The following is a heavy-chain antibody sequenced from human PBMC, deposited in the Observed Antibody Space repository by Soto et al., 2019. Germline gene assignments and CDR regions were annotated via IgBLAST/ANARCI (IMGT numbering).Heavy chain of an antibody. CDR2: INPIIGAA. V-gene: IGHV1-69*13. Sequence: ASVKVSCKTSGYTFTSDAIHWVRQAPGQGLEWMGWINPIIGAANYSQNFQGRVTITADESTSTAYMELSSLRSEDTAVYYCARWLPYYFDYWGQGTLVTVSS. CDR1: GYTFTSDA. J-gene: IGHJ4*02. CDR3: ARWLPYYFDY. D-gene: IGHD5-12*01.